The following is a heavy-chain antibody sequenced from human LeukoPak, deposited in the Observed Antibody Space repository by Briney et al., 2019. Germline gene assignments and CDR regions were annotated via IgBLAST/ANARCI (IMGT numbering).Heavy chain of an antibody. CDR3: ARDQRYFDL. CDR1: GGSISSSSYY. V-gene: IGHV4-39*07. CDR2: IYYSGST. J-gene: IGHJ2*01. Sequence: SETLSLTCTVSGGSISSSSYYWGWIRQPPGKGLEWIGSIYYSGSTYYNPSLKSRVTISVDTSKNQFSLKLSSVTAADTAVYYCARDQRYFDLWGRGTLVTVSS.